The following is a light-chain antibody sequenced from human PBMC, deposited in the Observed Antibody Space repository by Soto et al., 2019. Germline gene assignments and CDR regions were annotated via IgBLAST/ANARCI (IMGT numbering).Light chain of an antibody. CDR3: QHLNGYPRT. J-gene: IGKJ1*01. V-gene: IGKV1-9*01. CDR1: QGISSN. Sequence: DIQLIQSPSFLSASVGDRVTITCRASQGISSNLAWYQQKPGTAPKLLIYAASTLQSGVPSTFSGSGSGTEFTLTISSLQPEDFASYYCQHLNGYPRTFGQGTKVEIK. CDR2: AAS.